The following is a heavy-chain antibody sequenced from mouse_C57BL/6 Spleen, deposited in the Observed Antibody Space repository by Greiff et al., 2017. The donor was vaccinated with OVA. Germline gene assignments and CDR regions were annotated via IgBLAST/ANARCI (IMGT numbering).Heavy chain of an antibody. CDR2: ISSGSSTI. CDR3: ARDDYGY. CDR1: GFTFSDYG. V-gene: IGHV5-17*01. Sequence: EVKLMASGGGLVKPGGSLKLSCAASGFTFSDYGMHWVRQAPEKGLEWVAYISSGSSTIYYADTVKGRFTISRDNAKNTLFLQMTSLRSEDTAMYYCARDDYGYWGQGTLVTVSA. J-gene: IGHJ3*01. D-gene: IGHD2-4*01.